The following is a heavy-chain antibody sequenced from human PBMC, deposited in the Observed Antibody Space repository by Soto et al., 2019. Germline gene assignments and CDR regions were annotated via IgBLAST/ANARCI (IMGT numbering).Heavy chain of an antibody. D-gene: IGHD6-13*01. V-gene: IGHV1-18*01. Sequence: QVQLVQSGAEVKKPGASVKVSCKASGYTFTSYGISWVRQAPGQGPEWMGWISTNNGNTNYAQKIRGGATMTTDTSTSTAYMELRSLRSDDTAVYYCARHTSSWPFDYWGQGTLVTVSS. J-gene: IGHJ4*02. CDR2: ISTNNGNT. CDR1: GYTFTSYG. CDR3: ARHTSSWPFDY.